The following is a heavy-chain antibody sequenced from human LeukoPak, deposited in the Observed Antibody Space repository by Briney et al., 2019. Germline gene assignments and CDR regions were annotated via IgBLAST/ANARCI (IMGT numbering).Heavy chain of an antibody. CDR2: IYYSGST. V-gene: IGHV4-59*01. CDR3: ARQPPIIAAAKNHAFDI. J-gene: IGHJ3*02. Sequence: SETLSLTCTVSGGSISSYYWSWIRQPPGKGLEWIGYIYYSGSTNYNPSLKSRVTISVDTSKNQSSLKLSSVTAADTAVYYCARQPPIIAAAKNHAFDIWGRGTMVTVSS. CDR1: GGSISSYY. D-gene: IGHD6-13*01.